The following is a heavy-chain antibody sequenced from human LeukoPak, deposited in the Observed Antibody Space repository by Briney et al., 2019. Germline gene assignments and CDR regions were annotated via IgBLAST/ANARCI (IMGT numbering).Heavy chain of an antibody. Sequence: PGGSLRLSCTASGFTFSSYSMNWVRQAPGKGLEWVSSISSGSSYVYYADSVKGRLTISRDNAKNSLYLQMNSLRAEDTGVYYCARGLAVSSNYWGQGTLVTVSS. J-gene: IGHJ4*02. CDR1: GFTFSSYS. V-gene: IGHV3-21*01. CDR3: ARGLAVSSNY. CDR2: ISSGSSYV. D-gene: IGHD6-19*01.